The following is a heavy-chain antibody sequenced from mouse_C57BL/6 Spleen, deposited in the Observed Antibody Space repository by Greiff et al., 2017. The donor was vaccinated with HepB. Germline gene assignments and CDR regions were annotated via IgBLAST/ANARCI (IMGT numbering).Heavy chain of an antibody. Sequence: VQLQQPGAELVKPGASVKLSCKASGYTFTSYWMHWVKQRPGQGLEWIGMIHPNSGSTNYNEKFKSKATLTVDKSSSTAYMQLSSLTSEDSAAYYCARDYGSSYAMDYWGQGTSVTVSS. CDR3: ARDYGSSYAMDY. CDR1: GYTFTSYW. V-gene: IGHV1-64*01. J-gene: IGHJ4*01. CDR2: IHPNSGST. D-gene: IGHD1-1*01.